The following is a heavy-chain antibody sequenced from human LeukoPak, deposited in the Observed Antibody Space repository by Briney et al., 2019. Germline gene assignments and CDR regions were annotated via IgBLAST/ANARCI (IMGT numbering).Heavy chain of an antibody. CDR3: AREAAMVSFEY. V-gene: IGHV3-48*03. CDR1: GFTFSSYE. Sequence: GGSLRLSCAASGFTFSSYEMNWVRQAPGKGLEWVSYVSSSGSTIYYADSVKGRFTISRDNAKNSLYLQMNSLRAEDTAVYYCAREAAMVSFEYWGQGTLVTGSS. CDR2: VSSSGSTI. D-gene: IGHD5-18*01. J-gene: IGHJ4*02.